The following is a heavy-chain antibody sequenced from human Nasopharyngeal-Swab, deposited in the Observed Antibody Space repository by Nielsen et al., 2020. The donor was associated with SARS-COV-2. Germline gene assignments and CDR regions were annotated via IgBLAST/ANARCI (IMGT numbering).Heavy chain of an antibody. J-gene: IGHJ6*02. D-gene: IGHD2-8*01. CDR1: GFSITYRF. CDR3: ASGQCINGVCNPTDGLDV. CDR2: ITPFNGNA. Sequence: SVKVSCKASGFSITYRFLHWMRQAPGQALEWRGWITPFNGNAKYAQKFQGRVSITRDGSRTTTSLELSSLRPDDTAMYFCASGQCINGVCNPTDGLDVWGQGTSVTVS. V-gene: IGHV1-45*02.